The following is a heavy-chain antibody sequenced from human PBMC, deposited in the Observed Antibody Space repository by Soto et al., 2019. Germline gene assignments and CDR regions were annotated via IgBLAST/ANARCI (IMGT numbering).Heavy chain of an antibody. CDR1: GFSFSDFG. V-gene: IGHV3-30*18. Sequence: QVQLVESGGGVVQPGRSLRLSCAPSGFSFSDFGMHWVRQAPGKGLEWVAAISHDGSNQYYGDSVKGRFSISRDHSNNRLYLQMNNLKVEDSAIYFCAKETRSRAVTATRVNGMDVXXXXTTVTVSS. CDR3: AKETRSRAVTATRVNGMDV. D-gene: IGHD2-21*02. CDR2: ISHDGSNQ. J-gene: IGHJ6*01.